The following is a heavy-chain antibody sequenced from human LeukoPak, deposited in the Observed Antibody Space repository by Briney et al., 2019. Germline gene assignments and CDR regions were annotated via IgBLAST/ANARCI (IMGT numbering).Heavy chain of an antibody. V-gene: IGHV3-74*01. CDR3: ARDNTYMFDY. CDR2: INTDGRTT. J-gene: IGHJ4*02. D-gene: IGHD2-2*02. CDR1: GFSFSSYW. Sequence: PGGSLRLSCAASGFSFSSYWRNWVRQAPGKGLVWVAHINTDGRTTTYADSVEGRFTVARDNAKNTLYLEMNRLRAEDTAVYYCARDNTYMFDYWGQGTQVTVPS.